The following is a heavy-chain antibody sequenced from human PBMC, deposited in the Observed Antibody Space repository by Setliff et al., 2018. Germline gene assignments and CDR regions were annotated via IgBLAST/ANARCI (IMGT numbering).Heavy chain of an antibody. CDR2: SRYAENYQ. CDR1: GFTISYYA. Sequence: LRLSCAASGFTISYYAIHWVRQAPGKGLEWVAVSRYAENYQYYADSVKGRFTISRDNSENTLYLQMNSLRPDDTAVYHCARSDGGSSGLDYWAREPWSPSPQ. CDR3: ARSDGGSSGLDY. D-gene: IGHD2-15*01. J-gene: IGHJ4*02. V-gene: IGHV3-30-3*01.